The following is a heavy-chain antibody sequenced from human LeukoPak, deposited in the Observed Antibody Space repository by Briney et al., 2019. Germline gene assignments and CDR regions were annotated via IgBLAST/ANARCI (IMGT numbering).Heavy chain of an antibody. J-gene: IGHJ1*01. CDR2: ISSSSGTR. CDR3: AREQTMVRGVPPECFQH. Sequence: GGSLRLSCAASGFTFSRYSMNWVRQAPGKGPEWISYISSSSGTRFYADSVEGRFTISRDNAKNSLYLQMNSLRAEDTAVYYCAREQTMVRGVPPECFQHWGQGTLVTVSS. CDR1: GFTFSRYS. D-gene: IGHD3-10*01. V-gene: IGHV3-48*01.